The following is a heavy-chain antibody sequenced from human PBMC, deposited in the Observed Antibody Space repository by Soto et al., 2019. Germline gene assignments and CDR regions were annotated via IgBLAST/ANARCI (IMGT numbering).Heavy chain of an antibody. CDR2: INHSGST. V-gene: IGHV4-34*01. CDR3: ARGEQRTATPPKYLDY. CDR1: GGSFSGYY. D-gene: IGHD2-15*01. J-gene: IGHJ4*02. Sequence: XVTLSLTCAVYGGSFSGYYWSWIRQPPGKGLEWIGEINHSGSTNYNPSLKSRVTISVDTSKNQFSLKLSSVTAADTAVYYCARGEQRTATPPKYLDYWGQGTLVTVSS.